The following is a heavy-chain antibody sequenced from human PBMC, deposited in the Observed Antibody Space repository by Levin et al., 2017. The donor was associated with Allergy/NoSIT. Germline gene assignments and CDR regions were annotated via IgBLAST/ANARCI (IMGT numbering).Heavy chain of an antibody. CDR3: ARAGYYYDSSGYYLLDP. D-gene: IGHD3-22*01. CDR2: IYYSGST. J-gene: IGHJ5*02. Sequence: SETLSLTCTVSGGSVSSGSYYWSWIRQPPGKGLEWIGYIYYSGSTNYNPSLKSRVTISVDTSKNQFSLKLSSVTAADTAVYYCARAGYYYDSSGYYLLDPWGQGTLVTVSS. V-gene: IGHV4-61*01. CDR1: GGSVSSGSYY.